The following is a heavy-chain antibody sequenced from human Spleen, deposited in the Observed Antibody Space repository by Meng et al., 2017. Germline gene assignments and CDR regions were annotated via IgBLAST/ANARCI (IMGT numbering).Heavy chain of an antibody. CDR3: ARGPTTMAHDFDY. Sequence: QVQLQQCGAGMLKPSETLSLPCVVSVRSFSDYYWSWIRQPPGKGLGWIGEINHSGSTNYNPSLESRATISVDTSQNNLSLKLSSVTAADSAVYYCARGPTTMAHDFDYWGQGTLVTVSS. CDR2: INHSGST. J-gene: IGHJ4*02. V-gene: IGHV4-34*01. CDR1: VRSFSDYY. D-gene: IGHD4-11*01.